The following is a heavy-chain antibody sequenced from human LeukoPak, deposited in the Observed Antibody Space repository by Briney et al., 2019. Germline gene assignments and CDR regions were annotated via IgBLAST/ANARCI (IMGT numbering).Heavy chain of an antibody. D-gene: IGHD6-19*01. CDR2: IRYDGSNK. CDR1: GFTFSSYG. J-gene: IGHJ4*02. Sequence: TGGSLRLSCAASGFTFSSYGMHWVRQAPGKGLEWVAFIRYDGSNKYYADSVKGRFTISRDNSKNTLYLQMNSLRAEDTAVYYCARDPSPVAGKAYYFDYWGQGTLVTVSS. CDR3: ARDPSPVAGKAYYFDY. V-gene: IGHV3-30*02.